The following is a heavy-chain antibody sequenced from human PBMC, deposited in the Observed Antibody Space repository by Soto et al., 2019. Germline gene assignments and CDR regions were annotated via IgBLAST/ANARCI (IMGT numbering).Heavy chain of an antibody. CDR3: AKVYDDILTGYYNVSENWFDP. CDR2: ISGSGGST. J-gene: IGHJ5*02. V-gene: IGHV3-23*01. CDR1: GFTFSSYA. D-gene: IGHD3-9*01. Sequence: GGSLRLSCAASGFTFSSYAMSWVRQAPGKGLEWVSAISGSGGSTYYADSVKGRFTIPRDNSKNTLYLQMNSLRAEDTAVYYCAKVYDDILTGYYNVSENWFDPWGQGTLVTVSS.